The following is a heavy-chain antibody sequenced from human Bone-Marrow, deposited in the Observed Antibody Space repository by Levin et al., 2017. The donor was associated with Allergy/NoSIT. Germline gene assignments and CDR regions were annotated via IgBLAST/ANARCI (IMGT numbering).Heavy chain of an antibody. D-gene: IGHD3-22*01. CDR2: INPNSGGT. Sequence: GASVKVSCKASGYTFTGYYMHWVRQAPGQGLEWMGWINPNSGGTNYAQKFQGRVTMTRDTSISTAYMELSRLRSDDTAVYYCARGGPTYYYDSSGYLGDYWGQGTLVTVSS. V-gene: IGHV1-2*02. J-gene: IGHJ4*02. CDR1: GYTFTGYY. CDR3: ARGGPTYYYDSSGYLGDY.